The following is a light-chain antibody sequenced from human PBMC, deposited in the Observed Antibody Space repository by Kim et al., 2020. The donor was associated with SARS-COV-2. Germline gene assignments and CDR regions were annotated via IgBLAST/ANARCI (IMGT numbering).Light chain of an antibody. J-gene: IGKJ4*01. CDR3: QQYYSYALT. V-gene: IGKV1-8*01. CDR2: AAS. Sequence: ASTGDRVPITCRASQGISSYLAWYQQKPGKAPKLLIYAASTLQSGVPSRFSGSGSGTDFTLTISCLQSEDFATYYCQQYYSYALTFGGGTKVDIK. CDR1: QGISSY.